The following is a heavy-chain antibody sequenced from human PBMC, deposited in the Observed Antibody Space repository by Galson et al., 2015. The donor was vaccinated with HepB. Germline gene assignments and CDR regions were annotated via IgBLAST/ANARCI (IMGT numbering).Heavy chain of an antibody. V-gene: IGHV1-18*04. D-gene: IGHD6-13*01. Sequence: SVKVSCKASGYTFTSYGISWVRQAPGQGLEWMGWISAYNGNTNYAQKLQGRVTMTTDTSTSTAYMELRSLRSDDTAVYYCARDARGIAAAGTYRYWGQGTLVTVSS. CDR2: ISAYNGNT. CDR3: ARDARGIAAAGTYRY. CDR1: GYTFTSYG. J-gene: IGHJ4*02.